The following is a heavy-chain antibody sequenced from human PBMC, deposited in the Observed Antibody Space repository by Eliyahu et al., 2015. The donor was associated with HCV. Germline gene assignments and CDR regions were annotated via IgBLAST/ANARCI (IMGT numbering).Heavy chain of an antibody. CDR1: GCSISSSTYY. Sequence: QLQLQESGPGLVKPSETLSLTCTVSGCSISSSTYYWGWIRQPPGKGLEWIGNIYYSGSTYYNPSLKSRVTISVDTSKNHFSLKLSSVTAADTAVYYCARDYGDYYFDYWGPGTLVTVSS. J-gene: IGHJ4*02. V-gene: IGHV4-39*02. CDR2: IYYSGST. CDR3: ARDYGDYYFDY. D-gene: IGHD4-17*01.